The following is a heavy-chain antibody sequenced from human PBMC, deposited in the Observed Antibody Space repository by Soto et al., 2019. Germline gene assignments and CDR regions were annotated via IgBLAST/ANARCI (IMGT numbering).Heavy chain of an antibody. V-gene: IGHV1-58*01. Sequence: SVKVSCKASGFTFTSSAVQWVRQARGQRLEWIGWIVVGSGNTNCAQKFQERVTITRDMSTSTAYTELSSLRSEDTAVYYCAASTIRTNIVAGYWGQGTLVTVSS. CDR3: AASTIRTNIVAGY. CDR1: GFTFTSSA. J-gene: IGHJ4*02. D-gene: IGHD5-12*01. CDR2: IVVGSGNT.